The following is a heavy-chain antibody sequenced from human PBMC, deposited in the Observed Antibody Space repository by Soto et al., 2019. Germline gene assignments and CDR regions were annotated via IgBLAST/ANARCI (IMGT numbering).Heavy chain of an antibody. CDR1: GGTFSSYT. D-gene: IGHD6-19*01. CDR3: AREEYSSGSVPLFDY. CDR2: IIPILGIA. Sequence: QVQLVQSGAEVKKPGSSVKVSCKASGGTFSSYTISWVRQAPGQGLEWMGRIIPILGIANYAQKFQGRVTITAAKSTSTAYMALSSLRSEDTAVYYCAREEYSSGSVPLFDYWGQGTLVTVSS. V-gene: IGHV1-69*08. J-gene: IGHJ4*02.